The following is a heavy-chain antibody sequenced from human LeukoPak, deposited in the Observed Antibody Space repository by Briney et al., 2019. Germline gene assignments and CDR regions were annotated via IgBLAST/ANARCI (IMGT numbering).Heavy chain of an antibody. D-gene: IGHD3-3*01. V-gene: IGHV1-8*01. CDR1: GYTFTSYN. CDR3: ARWREDYDFWSVLLWDMDV. Sequence: ASVKVSCKASGYTFTSYNINWVRQATGQGLEWMGWMNPNSGNTGYAQKFQGRVTMTRNTSISTAYMELSSLRSEDTAVYYCARWREDYDFWSVLLWDMDVWGKGTTVTVSS. CDR2: MNPNSGNT. J-gene: IGHJ6*03.